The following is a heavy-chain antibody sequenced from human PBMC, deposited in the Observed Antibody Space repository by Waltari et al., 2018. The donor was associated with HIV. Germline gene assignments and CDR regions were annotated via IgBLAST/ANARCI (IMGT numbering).Heavy chain of an antibody. Sequence: MKLVQSGPEMKTPGTSVKVSCKASGFNFPRYAVQWVRQTRGQGLEWLGWILVGSGNRNYAQNFQERVTITRDMSTSTVYMELAALRSEDTAIYYCTADTSDWSPNFFHSHGMDAWGQGTTVTVS. CDR3: TADTSDWSPNFFHSHGMDA. V-gene: IGHV1-58*03. CDR2: ILVGSGNR. CDR1: GFNFPRYA. J-gene: IGHJ6*02. D-gene: IGHD3-9*01.